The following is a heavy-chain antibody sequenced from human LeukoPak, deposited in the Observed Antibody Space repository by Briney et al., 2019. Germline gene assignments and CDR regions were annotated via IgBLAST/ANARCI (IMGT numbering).Heavy chain of an antibody. CDR3: ARSSSSSWFYAFDI. V-gene: IGHV3-7*01. Sequence: PGGSLRLSCAASGFTFNNYWMAWVRQTPGKGLEWLASIKQDGSEKYYVDSVKGRFTVSRDNADNLLYLQMNRLRAEDTAVFYCARSSSSSWFYAFDIWGQGTLVTVSA. CDR2: IKQDGSEK. D-gene: IGHD6-13*01. J-gene: IGHJ3*02. CDR1: GFTFNNYW.